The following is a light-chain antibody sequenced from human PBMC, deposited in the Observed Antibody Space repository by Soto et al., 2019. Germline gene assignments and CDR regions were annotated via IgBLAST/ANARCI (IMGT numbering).Light chain of an antibody. Sequence: EKVMTQSPATLTVSPGESVTLSCRASQSVSSSLAWYQQKPGQAPRLLIYAASTRATGVPARFSGTGSGTEFTLTISSLQSEDFPVYYCQQYNHWPYIFGQGTKVDI. CDR2: AAS. CDR3: QQYNHWPYI. J-gene: IGKJ2*01. CDR1: QSVSSS. V-gene: IGKV3-15*01.